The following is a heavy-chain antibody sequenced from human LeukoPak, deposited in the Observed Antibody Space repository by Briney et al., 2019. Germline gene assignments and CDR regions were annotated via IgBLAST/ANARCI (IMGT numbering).Heavy chain of an antibody. J-gene: IGHJ4*02. CDR1: GFTFSSYE. CDR2: ISGSGGST. D-gene: IGHD6-13*01. Sequence: GGSLRLSCAASGFTFSSYEMNWVRQAPGKGLEWVSAISGSGGSTYYADSVKGRFTISRDNSKNTLYLQMNSLRAEDTAVYYCAKGQQLDTFDYWGQGTLVTVSS. V-gene: IGHV3-23*01. CDR3: AKGQQLDTFDY.